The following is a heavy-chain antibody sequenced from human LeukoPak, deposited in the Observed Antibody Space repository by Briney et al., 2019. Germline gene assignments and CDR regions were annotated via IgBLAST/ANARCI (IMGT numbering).Heavy chain of an antibody. CDR3: TRGKYYDFWSGYYPDY. J-gene: IGHJ4*02. Sequence: GGSLRLSCSASGFTFGDYVMSWVRQAPGKGLEWVGFIRSKAYGGTTEYAASVKGRFTISRDDSKSIAYLQMNSLKTEDTAVYYCTRGKYYDFWSGYYPDYWGQGTLVTVSS. CDR1: GFTFGDYV. V-gene: IGHV3-49*04. D-gene: IGHD3-3*01. CDR2: IRSKAYGGTT.